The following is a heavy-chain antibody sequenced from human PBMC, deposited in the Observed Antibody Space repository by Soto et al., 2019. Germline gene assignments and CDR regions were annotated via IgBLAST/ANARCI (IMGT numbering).Heavy chain of an antibody. V-gene: IGHV2-5*02. CDR2: IYWDDDK. J-gene: IGHJ5*02. D-gene: IGHD3-10*01. CDR1: GFSLSTSGVG. Sequence: QITLKESGPTLVKPTQTLTLTCTFSGFSLSTSGVGVGWIRQPPGKALEWLALIYWDDDKRYSPSLKSRLPIPKVPSKNQVVLTMTNMDPVDTATYCCAHLGDPLLWFGERWFDPWGQGTLVTVSS. CDR3: AHLGDPLLWFGERWFDP.